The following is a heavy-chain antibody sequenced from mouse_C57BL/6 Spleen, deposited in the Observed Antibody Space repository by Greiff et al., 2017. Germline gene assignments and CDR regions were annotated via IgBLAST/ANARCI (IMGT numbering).Heavy chain of an antibody. CDR2: IDPSDSYT. V-gene: IGHV1-69*01. Sequence: VQLQQPGAELVMPGASVKLSCKASGYTFTSYWMHWVKQRPGQGLEWIGEIDPSDSYTNYNQKFKGKSTLTVDKSSSTAYMQLSSLTSEDSAVYYCARGGDYDYDERTWFAYWGQGTLVTVSA. J-gene: IGHJ3*01. CDR1: GYTFTSYW. CDR3: ARGGDYDYDERTWFAY. D-gene: IGHD2-4*01.